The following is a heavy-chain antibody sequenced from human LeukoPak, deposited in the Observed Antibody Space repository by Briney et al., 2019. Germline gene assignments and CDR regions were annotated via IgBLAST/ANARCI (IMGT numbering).Heavy chain of an antibody. J-gene: IGHJ6*02. CDR2: INPSGGST. CDR3: ARGPSSYCSSTSCVGGYYYGMDV. D-gene: IGHD2-2*01. Sequence: GASVKVSCKASGYTFTSYYMHWVRQAPGQGLEWMGIINPSGGSTSYAQKFQGRVTMTRDTSTSTVYMELSSLRSEDTAVYYCARGPSSYCSSTSCVGGYYYGMDVWGQGTTVTVSS. CDR1: GYTFTSYY. V-gene: IGHV1-46*01.